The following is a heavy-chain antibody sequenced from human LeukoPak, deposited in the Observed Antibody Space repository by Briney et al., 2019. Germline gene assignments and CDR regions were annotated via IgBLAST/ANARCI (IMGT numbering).Heavy chain of an antibody. CDR3: ARDGVEWSYRLVY. Sequence: GASVTVSCKASGYTFTGYYMHWVRQAPGQGLEWMGWINPNSGGTNYAQKFQGRVTMTRDTSISTAYMELSRLRSDDTAVYYCARDGVEWSYRLVYWGQGTLVTVSS. J-gene: IGHJ4*02. CDR1: GYTFTGYY. CDR2: INPNSGGT. D-gene: IGHD1-26*01. V-gene: IGHV1-2*02.